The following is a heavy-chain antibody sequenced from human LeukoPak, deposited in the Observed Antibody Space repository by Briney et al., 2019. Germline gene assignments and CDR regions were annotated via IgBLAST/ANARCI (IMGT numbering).Heavy chain of an antibody. CDR1: GFTFSSYA. J-gene: IGHJ6*02. V-gene: IGHV3-30-3*01. CDR2: ISYDGSNK. CDR3: ARELLGTDNYYYGMDV. D-gene: IGHD7-27*01. Sequence: GGSLRLSCAASGFTFSSYAMHWVRQAPGKGLEWVAVISYDGSNKYYADSVKGRFTISRDNSKNTLYLQMNSLRAEDTAVYYCARELLGTDNYYYGMDVWGQGTTVTVSS.